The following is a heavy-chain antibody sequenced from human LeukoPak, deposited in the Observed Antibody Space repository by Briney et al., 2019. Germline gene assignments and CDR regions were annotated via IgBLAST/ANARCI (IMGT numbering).Heavy chain of an antibody. CDR3: ARSPRLRFLEWGTPYYYYYYMDV. CDR1: GGSISSYY. V-gene: IGHV4-4*09. D-gene: IGHD3-3*01. CDR2: IYTSGST. Sequence: SETLSLTCTVSGGSISSYYWSWIRQPPGKGLEWIGYIYTSGSTNYNPSLKSRVTISVDTSKNQFSLKLSSVTAADTAVYYCARSPRLRFLEWGTPYYYYYYMDVWGKGTTVTVSS. J-gene: IGHJ6*03.